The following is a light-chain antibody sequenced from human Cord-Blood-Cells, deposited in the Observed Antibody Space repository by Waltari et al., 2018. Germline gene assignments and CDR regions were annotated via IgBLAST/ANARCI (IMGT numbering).Light chain of an antibody. CDR2: DAS. V-gene: IGKV1-33*01. CDR1: QDISNY. CDR3: QQYDNLPPYT. Sequence: DIQMTQSPSSLSASVGDRVTITCQASQDISNYLNWYQQKPGKAPKLLIYDASNLETGVPSRCSGSGSGTDVTFTISSLQPEDIATYYCQQYDNLPPYTFGQGTKLEIK. J-gene: IGKJ2*01.